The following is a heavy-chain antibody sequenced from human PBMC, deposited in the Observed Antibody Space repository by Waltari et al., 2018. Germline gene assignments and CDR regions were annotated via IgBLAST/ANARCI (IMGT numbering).Heavy chain of an antibody. Sequence: QLQLQESGPGLVKPSETLSLTCTVSGGSISSSSYYWGWIRQPPGKGLEWIGSIYYSGSTYYNPSLKSRVTISVDTSKNQFSLKLSSVTAADTAVYYCASSLDSASYYYGMDVWGQGTLVTVSS. V-gene: IGHV4-39*07. D-gene: IGHD2-2*03. CDR3: ASSLDSASYYYGMDV. J-gene: IGHJ6*02. CDR2: IYYSGST. CDR1: GGSISSSSYY.